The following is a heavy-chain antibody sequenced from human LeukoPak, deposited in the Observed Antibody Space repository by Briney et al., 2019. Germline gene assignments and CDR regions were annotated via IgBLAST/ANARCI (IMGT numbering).Heavy chain of an antibody. CDR2: INSDGRTT. J-gene: IGHJ4*02. D-gene: IGHD3-22*01. Sequence: GGSLRLSCEASEFTFSSYWMHWIRQAPGKGLVWVSRINSDGRTTIYADSVKGRFTISRDNAKNTLYLQMNSLRAEDTAVYYCAREGYYDSSGYSIRFSYWGQGTLVTVSS. V-gene: IGHV3-74*01. CDR1: EFTFSSYW. CDR3: AREGYYDSSGYSIRFSY.